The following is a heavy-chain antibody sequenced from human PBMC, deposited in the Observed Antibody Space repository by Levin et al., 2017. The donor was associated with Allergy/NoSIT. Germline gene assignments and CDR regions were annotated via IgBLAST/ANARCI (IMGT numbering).Heavy chain of an antibody. D-gene: IGHD2-2*01. V-gene: IGHV3-11*01. Sequence: GESLKISCAASGFTFSDYYMSWIRQAPGKGLEWVSYISSSGSTIYYADSVKGRFTISRDNAKNSLYLQMNSLRAEDTAVYYCASTWRKYCSSTSCSSVYFDYWGQGTLVTVSS. CDR3: ASTWRKYCSSTSCSSVYFDY. CDR2: ISSSGSTI. J-gene: IGHJ4*02. CDR1: GFTFSDYY.